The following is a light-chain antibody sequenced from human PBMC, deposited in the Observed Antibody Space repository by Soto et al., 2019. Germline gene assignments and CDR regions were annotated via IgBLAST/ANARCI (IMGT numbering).Light chain of an antibody. V-gene: IGKV3-15*01. CDR3: QQYDYWWP. J-gene: IGKJ1*01. CDR2: SVS. CDR1: QSVSSN. Sequence: ERVMTQSPEPLPVSPGEGATLSCRASQSVSSNLAWYQQRPGQAPRLLIYSVSARATGVPARFSGSGSGTEFTLTISSLQSEDFGVYYCQQYDYWWPFGQVTKVDVK.